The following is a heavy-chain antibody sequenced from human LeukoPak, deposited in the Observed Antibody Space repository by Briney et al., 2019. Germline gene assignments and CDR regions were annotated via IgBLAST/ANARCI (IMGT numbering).Heavy chain of an antibody. V-gene: IGHV4-34*01. CDR2: INHSGST. CDR3: ARERGGYDQFDY. D-gene: IGHD5-12*01. CDR1: GGSFSGYY. Sequence: SETLSLTCAVYGGSFSGYYWSWIRQPPGKGLEWIGEINHSGSTNYNPSLKSRVTISVDTSKNQFSLKLSSVTAADTAMYYCARERGGYDQFDYWGQGTLVTVSS. J-gene: IGHJ4*02.